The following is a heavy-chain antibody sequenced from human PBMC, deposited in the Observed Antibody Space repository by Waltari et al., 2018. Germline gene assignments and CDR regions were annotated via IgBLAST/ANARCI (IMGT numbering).Heavy chain of an antibody. D-gene: IGHD1-26*01. V-gene: IGHV1-69*13. J-gene: IGHJ3*02. CDR2: IIPIFGTA. CDR3: ASESSPIVGATRTGNAFDI. Sequence: QVQLVQSGAEVKKPGSSVKVSCKASGGTFSSYAISWVRQAPGKGLEWMGGIIPIFGTANYAQKFQGRVTITADESTSTAYMELSSLRSEDTAVYYCASESSPIVGATRTGNAFDIWGQGTMVTVSS. CDR1: GGTFSSYA.